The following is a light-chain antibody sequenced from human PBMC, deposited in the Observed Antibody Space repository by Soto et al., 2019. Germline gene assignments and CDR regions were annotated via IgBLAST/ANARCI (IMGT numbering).Light chain of an antibody. CDR2: GAS. CDR3: QQYGSSPVT. Sequence: EIVMTQSPATLSLSPGERATLSCRASQSVTSNYLAWHQQKPGQTPRLLVYGASSRATGIPDRFSGSGSGTDFTLTISRLEPEDFAVYYCQQYGSSPVTFGQGTKVDIK. J-gene: IGKJ1*01. V-gene: IGKV3-20*01. CDR1: QSVTSNY.